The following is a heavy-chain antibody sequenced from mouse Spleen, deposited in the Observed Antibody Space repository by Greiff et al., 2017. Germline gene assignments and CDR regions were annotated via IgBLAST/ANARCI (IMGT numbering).Heavy chain of an antibody. J-gene: IGHJ3*01. D-gene: IGHD1-1*01. CDR2: IDPSDSYT. CDR3: ARGDYYGSSYGFAY. Sequence: VQLQQPGAELVRPGTSVKLSCKASGYTFTSYWMHWVKQRPGQGLEWIGVIDPSDSYTNYNQKFKGKATLTVDTSSSTAYMQLSSLTSEDSAVYYCARGDYYGSSYGFAYWGQGTLVTVSA. CDR1: GYTFTSYW. V-gene: IGHV1-59*01.